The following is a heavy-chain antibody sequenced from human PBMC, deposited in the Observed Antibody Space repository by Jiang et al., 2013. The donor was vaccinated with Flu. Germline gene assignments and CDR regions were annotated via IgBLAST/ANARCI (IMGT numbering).Heavy chain of an antibody. D-gene: IGHD1-26*01. CDR2: IYSDGTT. Sequence: QLLESGGALIQPGGSLRLSCAVSGFTVSTSYMSWVRQAPGEGLQWVSVIYSDGTTYYADSVRGRFTISRDNSKNTLYLQMNSLTVEDTAVYFCSRRSRWGQAGIDNWGQGILVTVSS. CDR3: SRRSRWGQAGIDN. J-gene: IGHJ4*02. CDR1: GFTVSTSY. V-gene: IGHV3-53*01.